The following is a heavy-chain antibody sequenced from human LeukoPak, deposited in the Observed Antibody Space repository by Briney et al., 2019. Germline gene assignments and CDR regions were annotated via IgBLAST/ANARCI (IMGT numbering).Heavy chain of an antibody. CDR1: GGTFSGYA. J-gene: IGHJ4*02. D-gene: IGHD3-10*01. Sequence: SVKVSCKASGGTFSGYAISWVRQAPGQGLEWMGGIIPIFGTANYAQKFQGRVTITADESTSTAYMELSSLRSEDTAVYYCATIPYGSGLMGYFDYWGQGTPVTVSS. CDR3: ATIPYGSGLMGYFDY. V-gene: IGHV1-69*13. CDR2: IIPIFGTA.